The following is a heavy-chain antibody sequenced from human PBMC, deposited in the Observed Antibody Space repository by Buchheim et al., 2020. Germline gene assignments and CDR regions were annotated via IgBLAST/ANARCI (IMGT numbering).Heavy chain of an antibody. CDR3: AKALMTGGFGWFDP. Sequence: QVQLAESVGGVVQPGRSLRLSCAASGFTFSSYGMHWVRQAPGKGLEWVAVISSDGSNKYYADSVKGRFTISRDNSKNTLYLQMNSLRAEDTAVYYCAKALMTGGFGWFDPWGQGTL. CDR2: ISSDGSNK. V-gene: IGHV3-30*18. D-gene: IGHD3-16*01. CDR1: GFTFSSYG. J-gene: IGHJ5*02.